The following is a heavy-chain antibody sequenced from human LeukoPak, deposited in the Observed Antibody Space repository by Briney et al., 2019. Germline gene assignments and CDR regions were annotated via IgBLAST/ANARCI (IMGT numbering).Heavy chain of an antibody. CDR1: GYSFTSYW. Sequence: PGESLKISCKGSGYSFTSYWIGWVRQMPGKGLEWMGIIYPGDSGTRYSPSFQGQVTISADKSISTAYLQWSSLKASDTAMYYCARLDCYDSSGYPLGYFQHWGQGTLVTVSS. CDR2: IYPGDSGT. D-gene: IGHD3-22*01. V-gene: IGHV5-51*01. J-gene: IGHJ1*01. CDR3: ARLDCYDSSGYPLGYFQH.